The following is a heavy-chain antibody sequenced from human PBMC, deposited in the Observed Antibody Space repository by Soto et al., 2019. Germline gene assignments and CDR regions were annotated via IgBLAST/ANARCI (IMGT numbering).Heavy chain of an antibody. V-gene: IGHV1-69*13. CDR2: IIPIFGTA. Sequence: ASVKVSCKASGGTFSSYAISWGRQAPGQGLEWMGGIIPIFGTANYAQKFQGRVTITADESTSTAYTELSSLRSEDTAVYYGARVRMEGSGWYDYWGQGTLVTVSS. CDR3: ARVRMEGSGWYDY. CDR1: GGTFSSYA. D-gene: IGHD6-13*01. J-gene: IGHJ4*02.